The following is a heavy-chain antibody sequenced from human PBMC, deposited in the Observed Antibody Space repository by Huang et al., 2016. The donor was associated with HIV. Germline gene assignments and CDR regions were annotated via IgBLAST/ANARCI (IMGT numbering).Heavy chain of an antibody. CDR1: GYTFTSYG. CDR2: ISASSSDT. V-gene: IGHV1-18*01. CDR3: ARDPKYHRIGYYRQRRGIDI. Sequence: QIQLMQSGPELKQPGASVKVSCKASGYTFTSYGITWVRQAPGQGPEWMGWISASSSDTEDAQKCQGRVTLTTETSTNIAYMELRSLRSDDTAKYYCARDPKYHRIGYYRQRRGIDIWGQGTMVIVSS. J-gene: IGHJ3*02. D-gene: IGHD3-22*01.